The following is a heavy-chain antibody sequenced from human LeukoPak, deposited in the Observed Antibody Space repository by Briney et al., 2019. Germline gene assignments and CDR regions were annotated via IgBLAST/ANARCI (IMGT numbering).Heavy chain of an antibody. CDR1: GGSISSISYY. CDR3: ARHPSGRMWLQQGGWFDP. Sequence: SETLSLTCTVSGGSISSISYYWGWIRQPPGKGLEWIGSMYHDGSTYYNPSLKSRVTISVDTSKNQFSLKLTSVTAADTAVYYCARHPSGRMWLQQGGWFDPWGQGTLVTVSS. D-gene: IGHD5-24*01. CDR2: MYHDGST. V-gene: IGHV4-39*01. J-gene: IGHJ5*02.